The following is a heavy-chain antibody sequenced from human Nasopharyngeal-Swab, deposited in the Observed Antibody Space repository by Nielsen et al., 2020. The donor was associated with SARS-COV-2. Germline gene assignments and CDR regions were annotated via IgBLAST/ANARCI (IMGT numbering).Heavy chain of an antibody. Sequence: LSLTCAASGFTFSSYSMNWVRQAPGKGLEWVSSISSSSSYIYYADSVKGRFTISRDNAKNSLYLQMNSLKTEDTAVYYCTTDRMVVAATYKDNWFDPWGQGTLVTVSS. CDR3: TTDRMVVAATYKDNWFDP. CDR1: GFTFSSYS. D-gene: IGHD2-15*01. J-gene: IGHJ5*02. CDR2: ISSSSSYI. V-gene: IGHV3-21*03.